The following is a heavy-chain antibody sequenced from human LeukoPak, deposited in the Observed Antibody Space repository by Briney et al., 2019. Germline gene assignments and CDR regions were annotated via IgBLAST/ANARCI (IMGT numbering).Heavy chain of an antibody. CDR2: INPDSGDT. J-gene: IGHJ6*02. D-gene: IGHD3-10*01. CDR3: ARVGEGWSSGSGPYSSTIYYYAMDV. CDR1: GYSLTGYY. Sequence: ASVKVSCKASGYSLTGYYMHWVRQAPGRGLEWMGWINPDSGDTDYAQRFQGRVSMTRDTSISTAYMELSSLRSDDTAVYYCARVGEGWSSGSGPYSSTIYYYAMDVWGQGTTVTVSS. V-gene: IGHV1-2*02.